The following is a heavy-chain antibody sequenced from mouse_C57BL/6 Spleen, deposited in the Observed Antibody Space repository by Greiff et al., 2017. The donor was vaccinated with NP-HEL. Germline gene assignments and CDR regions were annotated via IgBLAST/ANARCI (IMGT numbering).Heavy chain of an antibody. Sequence: VQLQQPGAELVKPGASVKMSCKASGYTFTSYWITWVKQRPGQGLEWIGDIYPGSGSTNYNEKFKSKATLTVDTSSSTAYMQLSSLTSEDSAVYYCARGSLYSNDDAMDYWGQGTSVTVSS. CDR3: ARGSLYSNDDAMDY. V-gene: IGHV1-55*01. CDR2: IYPGSGST. J-gene: IGHJ4*01. CDR1: GYTFTSYW. D-gene: IGHD2-12*01.